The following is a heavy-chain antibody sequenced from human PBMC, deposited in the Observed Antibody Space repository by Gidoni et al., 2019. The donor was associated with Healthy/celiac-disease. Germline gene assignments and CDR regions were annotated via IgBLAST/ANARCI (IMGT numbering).Heavy chain of an antibody. CDR3: ALEGGEEWELLD. CDR1: GGSISSYY. D-gene: IGHD1-26*01. V-gene: IGHV4-59*01. J-gene: IGHJ4*02. CDR2: IYYSGST. Sequence: QVQLQESGPGLVKPSETLSLTCPVSGGSISSYYWSWIRQPPGKGLEWIGYIYYSGSTNYNPSLKSRVTISVDTSKNQFSLKLSSVTAADTAVYYCALEGGEEWELLDWGQGTLVTVSS.